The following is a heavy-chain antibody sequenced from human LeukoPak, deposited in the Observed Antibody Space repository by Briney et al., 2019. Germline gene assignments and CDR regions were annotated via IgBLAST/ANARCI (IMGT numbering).Heavy chain of an antibody. D-gene: IGHD3-10*01. CDR2: IYYSGST. CDR1: GGSISSYY. J-gene: IGHJ6*02. Sequence: SETLSLTCTVSGGSISSYYWSWIRQPPGKGLEWIGYIYYSGSTNYNPSLKSRVTISVDTSKNQFSLKLSSVTAADTAVYYCARGSMVRGVITIDYYGMDVWGQGTTVTVSS. CDR3: ARGSMVRGVITIDYYGMDV. V-gene: IGHV4-59*01.